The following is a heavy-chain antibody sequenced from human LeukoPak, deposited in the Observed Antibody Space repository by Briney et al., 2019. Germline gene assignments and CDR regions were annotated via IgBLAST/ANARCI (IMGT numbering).Heavy chain of an antibody. V-gene: IGHV1-2*06. J-gene: IGHJ4*02. D-gene: IGHD6-19*01. CDR3: ARGTDSSGRFNY. CDR1: GYTFTGYY. Sequence: GASVKVSCKASGYTFTGYYMHWVRQAPGQGLEWMGRINPNSGGTNYAQKFQGRVTMTRDTSISTAYMELSRLRSDDTAVYYCARGTDSSGRFNYWEQGTLVTVSS. CDR2: INPNSGGT.